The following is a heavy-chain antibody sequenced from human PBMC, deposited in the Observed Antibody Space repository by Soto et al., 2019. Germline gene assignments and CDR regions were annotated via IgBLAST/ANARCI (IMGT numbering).Heavy chain of an antibody. CDR3: ARGNGLTGGY. D-gene: IGHD3-22*01. CDR1: LNTFASSG. J-gene: IGHJ4*02. Sequence: ASAKVSFNASLNTFASSGISSVRQSPGQGLEWMGWISAYNGNTNYAQKLQGRVTMTTDTSTSTAYMELRSLRSDDTAVYYGARGNGLTGGYWGQGTLVTVSS. CDR2: ISAYNGNT. V-gene: IGHV1-18*01.